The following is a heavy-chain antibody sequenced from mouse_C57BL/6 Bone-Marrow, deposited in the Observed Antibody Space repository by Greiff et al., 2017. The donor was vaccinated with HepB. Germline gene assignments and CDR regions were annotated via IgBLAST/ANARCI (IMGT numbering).Heavy chain of an antibody. J-gene: IGHJ1*03. D-gene: IGHD1-1*01. CDR1: GYAFSSSW. CDR2: IYPGDGDT. Sequence: QVHVKQSGPELVKPGASVKISCKASGYAFSSSWMNWVKQRPGKGLEWIGRIYPGDGDTNYNGKFKGKATLTADKSSSTAYMQLSSLTSEDSAVYFCARPNYYGSSYVRWYFDVWGTGTTVTVSS. CDR3: ARPNYYGSSYVRWYFDV. V-gene: IGHV1-82*01.